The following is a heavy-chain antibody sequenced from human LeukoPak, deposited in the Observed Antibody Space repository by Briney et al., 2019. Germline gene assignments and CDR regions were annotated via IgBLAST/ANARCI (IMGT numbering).Heavy chain of an antibody. CDR1: GYTFTAYF. Sequence: ASVKVSCKASGYTFTAYFMHWVRQAPGQGLEWMGWINPNSGGTNYAQKFQGRVTMTRDTSISTAYMELRSLRSDDTAVYYCARVDQLGTYYDFWSGYSHPAFDIWGQGTMVTVSS. D-gene: IGHD3-3*01. J-gene: IGHJ3*02. CDR3: ARVDQLGTYYDFWSGYSHPAFDI. V-gene: IGHV1-2*02. CDR2: INPNSGGT.